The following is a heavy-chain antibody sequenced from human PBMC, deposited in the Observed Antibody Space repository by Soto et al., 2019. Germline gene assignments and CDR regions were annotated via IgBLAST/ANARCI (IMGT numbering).Heavy chain of an antibody. CDR1: GGTFSSYA. CDR2: IIPIFGTA. CDR3: ARERYYDILTGPYYGMDV. D-gene: IGHD3-9*01. J-gene: IGHJ6*02. V-gene: IGHV1-69*13. Sequence: SVKVSCKASGGTFSSYAISWVRQAPGQGLEWMGGIIPIFGTANYAQKFQGRVTITADESTSTAYMELSSLRSEDTAVYYCARERYYDILTGPYYGMDVWGQGTTVTVSS.